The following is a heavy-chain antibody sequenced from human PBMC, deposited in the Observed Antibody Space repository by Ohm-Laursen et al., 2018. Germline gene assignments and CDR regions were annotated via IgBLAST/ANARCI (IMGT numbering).Heavy chain of an antibody. CDR2: INHSGST. D-gene: IGHD3-22*01. V-gene: IGHV4-34*01. CDR3: ARAIVTYYYDSSGYWH. Sequence: SETLSLTCAVYGGSFSGYYWSWIRQPPGKGLEWIGEINHSGSTNYNPSLKSRVTISVDTSKNQFSLKLSSVTAADTAVYYCARAIVTYYYDSSGYWHWGQGTLVTVSS. CDR1: GGSFSGYY. J-gene: IGHJ1*01.